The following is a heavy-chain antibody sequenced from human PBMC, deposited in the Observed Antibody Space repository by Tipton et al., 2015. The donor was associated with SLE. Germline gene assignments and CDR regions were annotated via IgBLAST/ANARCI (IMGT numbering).Heavy chain of an antibody. Sequence: SLRLSCAASGFTFSSYWMSWVRQAPGKGLEWVANIKQDGSEKYYVDSVKGRFTISRDNAKNSLYLQMNSLRAEDTAVYYCAREGYYGSGSYDAFDIWGQGTMVTVSS. V-gene: IGHV3-7*03. D-gene: IGHD3-10*01. CDR3: AREGYYGSGSYDAFDI. CDR1: GFTFSSYW. CDR2: IKQDGSEK. J-gene: IGHJ3*02.